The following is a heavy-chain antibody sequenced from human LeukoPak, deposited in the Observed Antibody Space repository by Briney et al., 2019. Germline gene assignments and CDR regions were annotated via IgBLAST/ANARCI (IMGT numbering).Heavy chain of an antibody. CDR3: ANVGPRSVPTAGFLEYFQH. CDR1: GFTFSSYW. D-gene: IGHD6-13*01. J-gene: IGHJ1*01. V-gene: IGHV3-7*03. CDR2: IKQDGSEK. Sequence: GGSLRLSCAASGFTFSSYWMSWVRQAPGKGLEWVANIKQDGSEKYYVGSVKGRFTISRDNAKNSLYLQMNSLRAEDTAVYYCANVGPRSVPTAGFLEYFQHWGQGTLVTVSS.